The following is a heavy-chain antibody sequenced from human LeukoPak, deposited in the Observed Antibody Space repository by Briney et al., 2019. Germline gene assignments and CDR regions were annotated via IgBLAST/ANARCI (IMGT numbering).Heavy chain of an antibody. Sequence: PSETLSLTCTVSGGSISSYYWSWIRQPPGKGLEWIGYIYYSGSTNYNPSLKSRVTISVDTSKNQFSLKLSSVTAADTAVYYCARYGPVLRYFDWLLYSGYFDLWGRGTLVTVSS. CDR1: GGSISSYY. J-gene: IGHJ2*01. V-gene: IGHV4-59*01. D-gene: IGHD3-9*01. CDR2: IYYSGST. CDR3: ARYGPVLRYFDWLLYSGYFDL.